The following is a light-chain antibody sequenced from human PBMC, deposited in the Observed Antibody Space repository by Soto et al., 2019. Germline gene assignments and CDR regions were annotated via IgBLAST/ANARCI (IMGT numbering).Light chain of an antibody. CDR2: DVT. J-gene: IGLJ1*01. V-gene: IGLV2-11*01. CDR3: CSYAGSYIYV. Sequence: QSVLTQPRSVSGSPGQSVTISCTGTSSDVGGYNYVSWYQQHPDKAPKVMIYDVTKRPSGIPDRFSGSKSGNTASLTISGLQAGDEADYYCCSYAGSYIYVFGTG. CDR1: SSDVGGYNY.